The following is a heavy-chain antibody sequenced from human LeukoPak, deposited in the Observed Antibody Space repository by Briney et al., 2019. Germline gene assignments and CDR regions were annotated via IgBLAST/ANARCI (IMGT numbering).Heavy chain of an antibody. J-gene: IGHJ4*02. CDR2: INSDGTIP. CDR3: GRGGYYFDY. CDR1: GFTLSSSW. V-gene: IGHV3-74*01. Sequence: TGASLRLSCAASGFTLSSSWSHWVRQAPGKGLVWVSRINSDGTIPSYADSVKGRFTISRDNAKSTLYLQMNSLRAEDTAVYYCGRGGYYFDYWGQGTLVTVSS.